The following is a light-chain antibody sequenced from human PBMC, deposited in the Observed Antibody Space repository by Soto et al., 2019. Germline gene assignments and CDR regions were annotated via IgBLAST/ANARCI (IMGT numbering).Light chain of an antibody. CDR2: AAS. J-gene: IGKJ1*01. CDR3: LQYNSYSR. Sequence: DIHLSQYHTSLGASGRERVYISCRASQSISYWLAWYQQKPGNAPKLLIYAASSLESGVPSRFSGSGSGTDFTLTISCLQTEDFATYYCLQYNSYSRFGDGTKVDIK. CDR1: QSISYW. V-gene: IGKV1-5*01.